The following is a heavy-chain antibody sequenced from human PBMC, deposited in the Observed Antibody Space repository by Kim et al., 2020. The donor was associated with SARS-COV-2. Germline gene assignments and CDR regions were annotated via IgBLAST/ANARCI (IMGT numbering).Heavy chain of an antibody. V-gene: IGHV4-4*07. Sequence: YTKRSTNYNPPRKSRVTMSVDTSKNQISLELTSVTAADTAVYYCASPLGYWGQGTLVTVSS. CDR3: ASPLGY. CDR2: YTKRST. J-gene: IGHJ4*02.